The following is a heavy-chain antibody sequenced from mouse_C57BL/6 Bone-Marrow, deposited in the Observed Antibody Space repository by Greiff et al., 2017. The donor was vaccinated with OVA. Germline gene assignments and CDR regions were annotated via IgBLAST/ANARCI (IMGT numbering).Heavy chain of an antibody. CDR2: ISSGSSTI. V-gene: IGHV5-17*01. CDR1: GFTFSDYG. J-gene: IGHJ2*01. Sequence: EVMLVASGGGLVKPGGSLKLSCAASGFTFSDYGMHWVRQAPEKGLEWVAYISSGSSTIYYADTVKGRFTISRDNAKNTLFLQMTSLRSEDTAMYYCARPGPYYFDYWGQGTTLTVSS. CDR3: ARPGPYYFDY.